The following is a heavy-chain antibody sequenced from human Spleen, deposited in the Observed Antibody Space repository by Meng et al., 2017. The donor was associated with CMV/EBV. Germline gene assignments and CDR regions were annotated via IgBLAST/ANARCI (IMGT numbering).Heavy chain of an antibody. Sequence: LSLTCAASGFSFNNYHMNWVRQAPGKGLEWVSTIGSGSTYIYYADSLKGRFTISRDNAKNSLYLQMNSLRDEDTAVYYCARDTVDTAMVYYYYGMDVWGQGTTVTVSS. V-gene: IGHV3-21*01. J-gene: IGHJ6*02. D-gene: IGHD5-18*01. CDR1: GFSFNNYH. CDR3: ARDTVDTAMVYYYYGMDV. CDR2: IGSGSTYI.